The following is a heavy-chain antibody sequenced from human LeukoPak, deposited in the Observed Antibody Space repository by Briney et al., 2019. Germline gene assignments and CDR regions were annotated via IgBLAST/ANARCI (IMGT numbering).Heavy chain of an antibody. V-gene: IGHV6-1*01. Sequence: SQTLSLTCAISGDSVSSNNAAWNWIRQSPSRGLEWLGRTYYRSKWYNEYAASVKSRIIINSDTSKNQFSLQLNSVTPEDTAVYYCAKEGPHHSRSSSWLFDYWGQGTLVTVSS. J-gene: IGHJ4*02. CDR1: GDSVSSNNAA. D-gene: IGHD6-13*01. CDR3: AKEGPHHSRSSSWLFDY. CDR2: TYYRSKWYN.